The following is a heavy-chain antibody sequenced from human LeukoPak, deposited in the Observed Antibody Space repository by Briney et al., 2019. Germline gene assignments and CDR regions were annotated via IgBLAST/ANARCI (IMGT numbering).Heavy chain of an antibody. CDR2: MNPNSGNT. J-gene: IGHJ5*02. D-gene: IGHD6-6*01. CDR1: GYTFTSYD. V-gene: IGHV1-8*01. Sequence: ASVKVSCKASGYTFTSYDINWVRQATGQGLEWMGWMNPNSGNTGYAQKFQGRVTMTGNTSISTAYMELSSLRPEDTAVYYCARGGDSSSLNFPVPDNWFDPWGQGTLVTVSS. CDR3: ARGGDSSSLNFPVPDNWFDP.